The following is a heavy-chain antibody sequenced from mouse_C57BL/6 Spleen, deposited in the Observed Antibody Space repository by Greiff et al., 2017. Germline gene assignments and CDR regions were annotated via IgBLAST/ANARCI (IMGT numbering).Heavy chain of an antibody. J-gene: IGHJ2*01. CDR1: GFTFSDAW. Sequence: EVMLVESGGGLVQPGGSMKLSCAASGFTFSDAWMDWVRQSPEKGLEWVAEIRNKANNHATYYAESVKGRFTISRDDSKSSVYLQMNSLRAEDTGIYYCTRLTSYYFDYWGQGTTLTVSS. V-gene: IGHV6-6*01. CDR2: IRNKANNHAT. CDR3: TRLTSYYFDY. D-gene: IGHD2-13*01.